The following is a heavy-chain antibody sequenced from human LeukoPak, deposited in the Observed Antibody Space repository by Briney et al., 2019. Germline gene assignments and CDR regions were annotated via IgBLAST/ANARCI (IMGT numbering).Heavy chain of an antibody. V-gene: IGHV4-59*08. CDR2: IYYSGST. CDR1: GGSISSYY. Sequence: SETLSLTCTVSGGSISSYYWSWIRQPPGKGLEWIGYIYYSGSTNYNPSLKSRVTISVDTSKNQFSLKLSSVTAADTAAYYCARLPGDFDYWGQGTLVTVSS. D-gene: IGHD3-10*01. CDR3: ARLPGDFDY. J-gene: IGHJ4*02.